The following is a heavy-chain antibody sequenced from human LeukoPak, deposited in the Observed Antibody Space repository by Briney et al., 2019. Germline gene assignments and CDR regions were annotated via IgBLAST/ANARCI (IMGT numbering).Heavy chain of an antibody. Sequence: GGSLRLSCAASGFTFSSYWMSWVRQAPGKGLEWVANIKQDGSEKYYVDSVKGRFTISRDNAKNSLYLQMNSLRAEDTAVYYCAREDDSSGYYYDYFDYWGQGTLVTVSS. CDR1: GFTFSSYW. D-gene: IGHD3-22*01. CDR2: IKQDGSEK. J-gene: IGHJ4*02. CDR3: AREDDSSGYYYDYFDY. V-gene: IGHV3-7*01.